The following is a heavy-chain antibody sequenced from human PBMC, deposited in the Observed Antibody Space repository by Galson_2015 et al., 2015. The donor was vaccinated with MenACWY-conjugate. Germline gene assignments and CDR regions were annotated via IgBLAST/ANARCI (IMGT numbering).Heavy chain of an antibody. Sequence: SPRLSCPASGLTFNTSAISWFRRAAGTGLEWVSTIRGVIGTTYQADYVKGRFTISRDDSKNTPYLQMSNLRAEDTALYICAKADNQSCYGAICYYSDSWGQGTLVTVSS. CDR1: GLTFNTSA. V-gene: IGHV3-23*01. CDR3: AKADNQSCYGAICYYSDS. CDR2: IRGVIGTT. D-gene: IGHD4/OR15-4a*01. J-gene: IGHJ4*02.